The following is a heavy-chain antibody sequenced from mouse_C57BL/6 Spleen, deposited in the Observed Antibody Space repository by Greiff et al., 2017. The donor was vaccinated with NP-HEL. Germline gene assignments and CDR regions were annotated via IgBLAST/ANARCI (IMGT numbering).Heavy chain of an antibody. CDR1: GYTFTSYW. CDR3: ARDGADLLWSPYYAMDY. CDR2: IYPSDSET. V-gene: IGHV1-61*01. D-gene: IGHD2-1*01. Sequence: QVQLKESGAELVRPGSSVKLSCKASGYTFTSYWMDWVKQRPGQGLEWIGNIYPSDSETHYNQKFKDKATLTVDKSSSTAYMQLSSLTSEDSAVYYCARDGADLLWSPYYAMDYWGQGTSVTVSS. J-gene: IGHJ4*01.